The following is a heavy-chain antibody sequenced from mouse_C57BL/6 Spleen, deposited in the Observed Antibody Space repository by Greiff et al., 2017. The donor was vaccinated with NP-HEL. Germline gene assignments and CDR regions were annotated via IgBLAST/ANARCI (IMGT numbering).Heavy chain of an antibody. D-gene: IGHD1-1*01. CDR2: INPNNGGT. CDR3: AGGTTVVATKDWFAY. Sequence: VQLQQSGPELVKPGASVKISCKASGYTFTDYYMNWVKQSHGKSLEWIGDINPNNGGTSYNQKFKGKATLTVDKSSSTAYMELRSLTSEDSAVYYCAGGTTVVATKDWFAYWGQGTLVTVSA. CDR1: GYTFTDYY. V-gene: IGHV1-26*01. J-gene: IGHJ3*01.